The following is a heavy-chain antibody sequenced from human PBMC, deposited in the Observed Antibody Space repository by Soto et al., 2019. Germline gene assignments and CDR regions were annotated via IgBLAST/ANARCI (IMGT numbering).Heavy chain of an antibody. D-gene: IGHD3-22*01. J-gene: IGHJ4*02. V-gene: IGHV5-51*01. CDR1: GYSFTSYW. Sequence: PGESLKISCKGSGYSFTSYWIGWVRQMPGKGLEWMGIIYPGDSDTRYSPSFQGQVTISADKSISTAYLQWSSLKASDTAMYYCARQSYYYDSSGYYSEGRGRIDYWGQGTLVTVSS. CDR3: ARQSYYYDSSGYYSEGRGRIDY. CDR2: IYPGDSDT.